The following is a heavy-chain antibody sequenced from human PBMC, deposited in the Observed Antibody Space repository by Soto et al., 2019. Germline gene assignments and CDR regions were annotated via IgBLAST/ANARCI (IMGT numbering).Heavy chain of an antibody. CDR1: GGTFSSYA. J-gene: IGHJ6*02. D-gene: IGHD1-20*01. CDR3: ARGITGTVSYYYGMDV. V-gene: IGHV1-69*12. Sequence: QVQLVQSGAEVKKPGSSVKVSCKASGGTFSSYAINWVRQAPGQGLEWMGGIIPIFGTADYAQKFQGRVTITADESTTTAYMELSSLRSEDTAVYYRARGITGTVSYYYGMDVWGQGTTVTVSS. CDR2: IIPIFGTA.